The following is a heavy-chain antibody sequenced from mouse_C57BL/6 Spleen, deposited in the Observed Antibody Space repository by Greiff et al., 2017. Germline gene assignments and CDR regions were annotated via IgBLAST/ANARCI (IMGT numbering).Heavy chain of an antibody. Sequence: VQLQQSGAELARPGASVKLSCKASGYTFPSYGISWVKQRTGQGLAWIGEIYPRSGNTYYNVKFKGKATLTADKSSSTAYMQLSRLTSEGSAVYYCARNWEYFDYGGQGTTLTVSS. CDR2: IYPRSGNT. CDR3: ARNWEYFDY. CDR1: GYTFPSYG. J-gene: IGHJ2*01. V-gene: IGHV1-81*01. D-gene: IGHD4-1*01.